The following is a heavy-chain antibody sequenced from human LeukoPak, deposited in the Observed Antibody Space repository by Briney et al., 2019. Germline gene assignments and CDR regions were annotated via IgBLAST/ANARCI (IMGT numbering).Heavy chain of an antibody. J-gene: IGHJ5*02. CDR3: TRGGSSWYPNWFDP. D-gene: IGHD6-13*01. CDR1: GFTFGDYA. Sequence: GGSLRLSCTASGFTFGDYAMSWVRQAPGKGLEWVGFIRSKAYGGTTGYAASVKGRFTISRDDSKSIAYLQMNSLKTEDTAVYYCTRGGSSWYPNWFDPWGQGTLVTVSS. V-gene: IGHV3-49*04. CDR2: IRSKAYGGTT.